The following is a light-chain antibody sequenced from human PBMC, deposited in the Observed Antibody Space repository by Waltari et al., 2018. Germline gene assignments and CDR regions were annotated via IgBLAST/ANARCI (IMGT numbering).Light chain of an antibody. Sequence: YVLTQPPSLSVAIGKTARIPCGGNNIGTKTVHWYQHKPGQAPVLLIYSDTDRPSGIPERFTGSKSGTTATLTISTVEAGDEADYYCQVWDGSTDHYVFGSGTKVTV. J-gene: IGLJ1*01. V-gene: IGLV3-21*04. CDR3: QVWDGSTDHYV. CDR2: SDT. CDR1: NIGTKT.